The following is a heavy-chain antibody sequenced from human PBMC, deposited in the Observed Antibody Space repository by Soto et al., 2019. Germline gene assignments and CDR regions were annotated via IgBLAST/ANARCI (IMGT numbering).Heavy chain of an antibody. CDR1: SASISSSGYT. V-gene: IGHV4-39*01. Sequence: SETRSLTCTVSSASISSSGYTWGWIRQPPGKGLEWIGSIYYSGTTNYNPSLNSRVTVSVDTSKNQFSLKVTSVTAADTAVYYCARLHGYCISSSCHGHYAMDVWGHGTTVT. J-gene: IGHJ6*02. D-gene: IGHD2-2*01. CDR3: ARLHGYCISSSCHGHYAMDV. CDR2: IYYSGTT.